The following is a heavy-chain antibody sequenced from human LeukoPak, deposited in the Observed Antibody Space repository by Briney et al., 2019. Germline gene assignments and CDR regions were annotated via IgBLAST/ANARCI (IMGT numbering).Heavy chain of an antibody. CDR1: GFTFDDYA. Sequence: GGSLRLSCAASGFTFDDYAMHWVRQAPGKGLEWVSGISWNSCSIGYADSVKGRFTISRDNAKNSLYLQMNSMSAEDTALYYCAKDMRRYSSSLENWFDPWGQGTLVTVSS. CDR3: AKDMRRYSSSLENWFDP. J-gene: IGHJ5*02. V-gene: IGHV3-9*01. CDR2: ISWNSCSI. D-gene: IGHD6-6*01.